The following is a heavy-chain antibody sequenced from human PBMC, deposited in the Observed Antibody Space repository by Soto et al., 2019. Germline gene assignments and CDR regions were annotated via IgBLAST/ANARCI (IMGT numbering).Heavy chain of an antibody. J-gene: IGHJ4*02. CDR2: ISYDGSNK. CDR1: GFTFTSYA. Sequence: GGSLRLSCAASGFTFTSYAMHWVRQAPGKGLEWVAVISYDGSNKYYADSVKGRFTISRDNSKNTLFLQMNSLRAEDSALYYCASPYGSSGSYWPLDCWGQGTLVTVSS. D-gene: IGHD3-22*01. V-gene: IGHV3-30-3*01. CDR3: ASPYGSSGSYWPLDC.